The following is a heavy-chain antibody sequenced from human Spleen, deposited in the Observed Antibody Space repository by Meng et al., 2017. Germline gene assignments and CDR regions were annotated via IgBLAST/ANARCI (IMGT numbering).Heavy chain of an antibody. V-gene: IGHV3-30*07. CDR2: ISYDGSNK. J-gene: IGHJ4*02. Sequence: GESLKISCAASGFTFSSYAMHWVRQAPGKGLEWVAVISYDGSNKYYADSVKGRFTISRDNAKNTLYLQMNSLRADDTAVYYCARDLPEADYWGQGTLVTVSS. CDR1: GFTFSSYA. D-gene: IGHD1-14*01. CDR3: ARDLPEADY.